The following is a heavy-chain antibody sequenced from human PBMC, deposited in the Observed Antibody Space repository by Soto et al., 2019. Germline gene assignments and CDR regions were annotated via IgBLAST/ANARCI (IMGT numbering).Heavy chain of an antibody. CDR3: ARDFKVEEYNWFDP. CDR1: GGSIGNSSYY. Sequence: SETLSLTCTVSGGSIGNSSYYWSWIRQPPGKGLEWIGYIYYSGSTNYNPSLKSRVTISVDTSKNQFSLKLSSVTAADTAVYYCARDFKVEEYNWFDPWGQGTLVTVSS. D-gene: IGHD3-16*01. CDR2: IYYSGST. J-gene: IGHJ5*02. V-gene: IGHV4-61*01.